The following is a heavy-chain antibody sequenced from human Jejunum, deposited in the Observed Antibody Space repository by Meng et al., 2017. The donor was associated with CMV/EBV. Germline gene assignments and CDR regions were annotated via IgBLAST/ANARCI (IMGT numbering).Heavy chain of an antibody. Sequence: SGFTFSDYYMSWIRQAPGKGLEWVSYISSSGSTIYYADSVKGRFTISRDNAKNLLYLQMNSLRAENTAVYYCARVTELWLHYFDYWGQGTLVTVSS. CDR2: ISSSGSTI. D-gene: IGHD5-18*01. CDR1: GFTFSDYY. J-gene: IGHJ4*02. CDR3: ARVTELWLHYFDY. V-gene: IGHV3-11*01.